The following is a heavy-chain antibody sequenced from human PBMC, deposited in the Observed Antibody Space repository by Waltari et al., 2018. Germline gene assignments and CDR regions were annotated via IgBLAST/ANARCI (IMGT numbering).Heavy chain of an antibody. CDR2: ISWDGGRT. V-gene: IGHV3-43D*03. J-gene: IGHJ4*02. CDR1: GFTFDDYA. Sequence: EVQLVESGGVVVQPGGSLRLSCAASGFTFDDYAMHWVRQAPGKGLEWVSLISWDGGRTYYADAVKGRFTISRDNSKNSLYLQMNSLRAEDTALYYCAKGAPINIAAAGDFDYWGQGTLVTVSS. CDR3: AKGAPINIAAAGDFDY. D-gene: IGHD6-13*01.